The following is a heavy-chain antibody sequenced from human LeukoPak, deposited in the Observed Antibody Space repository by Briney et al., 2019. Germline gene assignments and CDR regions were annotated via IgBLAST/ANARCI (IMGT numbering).Heavy chain of an antibody. CDR2: ISSSGSTI. J-gene: IGHJ4*02. Sequence: GGSLRLSCAASGFTFSSYSMNWVRQAPGKGLEWVSYISSSGSTIYYADSVKGRFTISRDNAKNSLYLQMNSLRAEDTAVYYCARSSDWYGVYWGQGTLVTVSS. CDR1: GFTFSSYS. CDR3: ARSSDWYGVY. D-gene: IGHD6-19*01. V-gene: IGHV3-48*04.